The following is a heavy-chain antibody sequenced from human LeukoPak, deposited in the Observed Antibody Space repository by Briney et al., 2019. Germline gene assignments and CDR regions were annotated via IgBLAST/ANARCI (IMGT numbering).Heavy chain of an antibody. Sequence: PGGSLRLSCAASGITVSTNYMNWVRQAPGKGLEWVSVIYSTDKTNYADSVQGRFTISRDPSENTVYLQMNSLRAEDTAVYYCAKDLGNYYDSSGYPGPDYWGQGTLVTVSS. CDR3: AKDLGNYYDSSGYPGPDY. V-gene: IGHV3-53*01. CDR1: GITVSTNY. CDR2: IYSTDKT. D-gene: IGHD3-22*01. J-gene: IGHJ4*02.